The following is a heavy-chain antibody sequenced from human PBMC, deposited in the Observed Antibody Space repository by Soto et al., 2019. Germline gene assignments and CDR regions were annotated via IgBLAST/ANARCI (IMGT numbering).Heavy chain of an antibody. J-gene: IGHJ4*02. Sequence: GSLRLSCAASGFTFSSYAMSWVRQAPGKGLEWVSAISGSGGSTYYADSVKGRFTISRDNSKNTLYLQMNSLRAEDTAVYYCAKEKYCSGGSCYSRFYYFDYWGQGTLVTVSS. V-gene: IGHV3-23*01. CDR2: ISGSGGST. D-gene: IGHD2-15*01. CDR1: GFTFSSYA. CDR3: AKEKYCSGGSCYSRFYYFDY.